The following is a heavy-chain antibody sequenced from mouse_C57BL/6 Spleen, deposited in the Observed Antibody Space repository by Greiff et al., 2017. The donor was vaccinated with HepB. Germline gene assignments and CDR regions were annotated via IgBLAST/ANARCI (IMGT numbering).Heavy chain of an antibody. V-gene: IGHV1-4*01. Sequence: QVQLQQSGAELARPGASVKMSCKASGYTFTSYTMHWVKQRPGQGLEWIGYINPSSGYTKYNQKFKDKATLTADKSSSTAYMQLSSLTSEDAAVYYWARWFYDGYGGYWGQGTTLTVSS. CDR2: INPSSGYT. CDR3: ARWFYDGYGGY. CDR1: GYTFTSYT. J-gene: IGHJ2*01. D-gene: IGHD2-3*01.